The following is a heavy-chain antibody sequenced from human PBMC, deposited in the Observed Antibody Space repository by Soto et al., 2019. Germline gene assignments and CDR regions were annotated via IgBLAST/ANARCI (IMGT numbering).Heavy chain of an antibody. V-gene: IGHV1-2*02. CDR1: GYTFTGYY. CDR3: AIPGRSRHYDFWSGYFGY. CDR2: INPNSGGT. D-gene: IGHD3-3*01. J-gene: IGHJ4*02. Sequence: ASVKVSCKASGYTFTGYYMHWVRQAPGQGLEWMGWINPNSGGTNYAQKFQGRVTMTRDTSISTAYMELSRLRSDDTAVYYCAIPGRSRHYDFWSGYFGYWGQGTRVTVSS.